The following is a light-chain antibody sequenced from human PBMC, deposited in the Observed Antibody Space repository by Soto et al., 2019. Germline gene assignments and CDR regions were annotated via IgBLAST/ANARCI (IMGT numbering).Light chain of an antibody. CDR2: WAS. CDR3: QQYYSPPWT. Sequence: DIVMPQSPDSLAVSLGERATINCKSSQSVLYSSDNNNYLAWYQQKPGQPPKLLIYWASTRESGVPDRFSGSGSGTDFTLTISSLQAEDVAVYYCQQYYSPPWTFGQGTKVDIK. V-gene: IGKV4-1*01. CDR1: QSVLYSSDNNNY. J-gene: IGKJ1*01.